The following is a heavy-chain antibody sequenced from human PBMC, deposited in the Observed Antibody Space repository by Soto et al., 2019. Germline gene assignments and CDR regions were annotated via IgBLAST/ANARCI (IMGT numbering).Heavy chain of an antibody. CDR2: IYYSGST. V-gene: IGHV4-59*08. Sequence: SETLSLTCTVSGGSISSDYWSWIRQPPGKGLEWIGYIYYSGSTNYNPSLKSRVTISVDTSKNQFSLKLSSVTAADTAVYYCARLTYYDFLLYPYFDYWGQGTLVTVS. D-gene: IGHD3-3*01. J-gene: IGHJ4*02. CDR3: ARLTYYDFLLYPYFDY. CDR1: GGSISSDY.